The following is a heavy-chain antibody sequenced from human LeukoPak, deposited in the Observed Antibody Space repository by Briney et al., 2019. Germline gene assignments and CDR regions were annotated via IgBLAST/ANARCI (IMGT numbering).Heavy chain of an antibody. V-gene: IGHV1-2*02. J-gene: IGHJ4*02. CDR3: ARVVVRGSTYGSGPGY. Sequence: ASVKVSCEASGYTFTGNYIHWVPQAPGQGLEWGGWINPNSGGTNYAQKFQGRVTMTRDTSISTAYMELSRLRSDDTAVYYCARVVVRGSTYGSGPGYWGQGTLVTVSS. CDR2: INPNSGGT. CDR1: GYTFTGNY. D-gene: IGHD2-2*01.